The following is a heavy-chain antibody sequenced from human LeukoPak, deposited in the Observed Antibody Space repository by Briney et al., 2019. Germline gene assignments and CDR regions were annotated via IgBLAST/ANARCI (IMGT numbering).Heavy chain of an antibody. Sequence: SETLSLTCAVYGGSFSGYYWSWIRQPPGKGLEWIGEINHSGSTNYNPSLKSRVTISVDTSKNQFSLKLSSVTAADTAVYYCARVPIVVPAAIDALDIWGQGTMVTVSS. CDR3: ARVPIVVPAAIDALDI. J-gene: IGHJ3*02. CDR2: INHSGST. D-gene: IGHD2-2*01. V-gene: IGHV4-34*01. CDR1: GGSFSGYY.